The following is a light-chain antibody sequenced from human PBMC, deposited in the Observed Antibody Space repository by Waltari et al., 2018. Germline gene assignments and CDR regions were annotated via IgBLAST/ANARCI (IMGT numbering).Light chain of an antibody. J-gene: IGKJ4*01. CDR3: QQYDNLPLT. CDR1: QTVGSY. CDR2: AAS. Sequence: AIQMTQSPSSFSASAGDRVTITCRASQTVGSYLAWYQQKPGKAPKLLIFAASTLQSGVPSRFSGSGSGTDFTLTISCLQSEDFATYYCQQYDNLPLTFGGGTKVEIK. V-gene: IGKV1-8*01.